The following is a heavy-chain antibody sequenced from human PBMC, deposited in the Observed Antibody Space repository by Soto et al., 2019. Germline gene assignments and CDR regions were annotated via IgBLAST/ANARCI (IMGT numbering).Heavy chain of an antibody. V-gene: IGHV4-59*08. Sequence: QVQLQESGPGLVKPSETLSLTCTVPGGSISSYYWSWIRQPPGKGLEWIGYIYYSGSTNYNPSLKGRATISVDTSKNQFSPKLSSVTAADTAVYYCARGYGSGSYLTIDYWGQGTLVTVSS. CDR2: IYYSGST. J-gene: IGHJ4*02. CDR1: GGSISSYY. CDR3: ARGYGSGSYLTIDY. D-gene: IGHD3-10*01.